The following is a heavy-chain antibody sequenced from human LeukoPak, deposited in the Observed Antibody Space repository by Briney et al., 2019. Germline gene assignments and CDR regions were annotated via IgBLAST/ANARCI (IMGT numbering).Heavy chain of an antibody. CDR3: AKDDYSNYGMDV. V-gene: IGHV3-23*01. D-gene: IGHD4-11*01. CDR2: IGFGDDSA. CDR1: GFTFNSYA. J-gene: IGHJ6*02. Sequence: GGSLRLSCAASGFTFNSYAMSWVRQAPGKGLEWVSTIGFGDDSAYYADSVKGRFTISRDNSKNTLYLQMNSLRAEDTAVYYCAKDDYSNYGMDVWGQGTTVTVSS.